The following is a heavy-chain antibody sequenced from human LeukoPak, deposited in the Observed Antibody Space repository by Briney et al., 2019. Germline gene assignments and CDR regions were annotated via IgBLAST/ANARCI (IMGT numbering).Heavy chain of an antibody. CDR2: INPSDGST. D-gene: IGHD2-15*01. CDR1: GYTFTSYY. J-gene: IGHJ5*02. CDR3: ARVSYCSGCSCSRNWFDP. V-gene: IGHV1-46*01. Sequence: GASVKVSCKASGYTFTSYYMHWVRQAPGQGLEWMGIINPSDGSTNYAQKFQGRVTMTTDTSTSTAYMELRSLRSDDTAVYYCARVSYCSGCSCSRNWFDPWGQGTLVTVSS.